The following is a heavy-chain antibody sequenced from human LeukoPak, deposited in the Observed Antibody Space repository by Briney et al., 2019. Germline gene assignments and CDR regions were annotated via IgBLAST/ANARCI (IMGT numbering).Heavy chain of an antibody. CDR3: ARDRAPFYDSSGYYYVESDY. CDR1: GGTFSSYA. J-gene: IGHJ4*02. V-gene: IGHV1-69*06. Sequence: GASVKVSCKASGGTFSSYAISWVRQAPGQGLEWMGGIIPIFGTANYAQKFQGRVTITADKSTSTAYMELSSLRSEDTAVYYCARDRAPFYDSSGYYYVESDYWGQGTLVTVSS. D-gene: IGHD3-22*01. CDR2: IIPIFGTA.